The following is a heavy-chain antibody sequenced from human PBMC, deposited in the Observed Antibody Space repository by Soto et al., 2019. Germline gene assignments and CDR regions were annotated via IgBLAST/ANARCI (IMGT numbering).Heavy chain of an antibody. V-gene: IGHV1-8*01. D-gene: IGHD6-19*01. CDR3: ARDSAAVAGANDY. CDR2: MNPSNGNT. J-gene: IGHJ4*02. Sequence: QVQLVQSGAEVKKPGASVKISCKASGYTFTNYDINWVRQATGQGLEWMGWMNPSNGNTDYAQKFQGRVTMTRNTSTRTASTEPGSLTSEDTAVYYCARDSAAVAGANDYWCQGTLVTVSS. CDR1: GYTFTNYD.